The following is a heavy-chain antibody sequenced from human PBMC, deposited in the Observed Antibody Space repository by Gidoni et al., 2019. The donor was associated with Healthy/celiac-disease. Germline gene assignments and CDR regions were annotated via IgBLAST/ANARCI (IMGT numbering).Heavy chain of an antibody. CDR2: ISWNSGSI. CDR3: AKGISVLYTGAFDI. D-gene: IGHD2-2*02. CDR1: GFTFDDYA. Sequence: EVQLVESGGGLVQPGRSLRLSCAASGFTFDDYAMHWVRQAPGKGLEWVSGISWNSGSIGYADSVKGRFTISRDNAKNYLYLQMNSLRAEDTALYYCAKGISVLYTGAFDIWGQGTMVTVSS. J-gene: IGHJ3*02. V-gene: IGHV3-9*01.